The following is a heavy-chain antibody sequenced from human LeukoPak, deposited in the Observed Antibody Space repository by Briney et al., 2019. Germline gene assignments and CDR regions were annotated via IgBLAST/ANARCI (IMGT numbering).Heavy chain of an antibody. V-gene: IGHV3-23*01. CDR1: GFTFSSYA. CDR3: AKGDGPFAH. Sequence: GGSLRLSCGASGFTFSSYAMSWVRQAPGKGLEWVSVVTGSGGNTNYADSVKGRFTISRDNSKNTLYLQMNSLRDEDTAVYYCAKGDGPFAHWGQGTLVTVSP. J-gene: IGHJ4*02. D-gene: IGHD5-24*01. CDR2: VTGSGGNT.